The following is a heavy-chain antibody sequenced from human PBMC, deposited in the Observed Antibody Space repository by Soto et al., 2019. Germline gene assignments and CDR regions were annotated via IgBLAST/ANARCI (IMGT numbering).Heavy chain of an antibody. J-gene: IGHJ1*01. CDR2: VISASGSV. CDR3: VRVGSRDAYDYVLDH. V-gene: IGHV1-69*06. CDR1: GRIFSSFP. Sequence: QVQVVQSGAEVKKPGSSVKISCTASGRIFSSFPTSWVRQVPGQGLEWMGGVISASGSVTYAPKFQGRVTITAVNSAGIGYMELTSLTSEDTAIYYCVRVGSRDAYDYVLDHWGPGTMVTVSS. D-gene: IGHD3-10*02.